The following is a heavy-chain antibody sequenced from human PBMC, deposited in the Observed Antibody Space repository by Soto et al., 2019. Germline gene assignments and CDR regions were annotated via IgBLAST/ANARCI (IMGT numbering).Heavy chain of an antibody. D-gene: IGHD3-10*01. Sequence: SETLSLTCTVSGDSISGSYWWSWVRQPPGKGLEWIGEVSQSGNTNYNPSLMSRLTISVDKSKNQFSLRLTYVTAADTGHYYSGREVPGLREVNGICSAPGGRGPLFPVS. CDR1: GDSISGSYW. V-gene: IGHV4-4*02. J-gene: IGHJ5*02. CDR2: VSQSGNT. CDR3: GREVPGLREVNGICSAP.